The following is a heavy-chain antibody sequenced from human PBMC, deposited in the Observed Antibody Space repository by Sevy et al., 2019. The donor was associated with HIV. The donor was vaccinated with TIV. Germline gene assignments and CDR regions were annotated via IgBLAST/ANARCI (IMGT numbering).Heavy chain of an antibody. CDR3: AHRPSLLTYDSSGYLFDY. D-gene: IGHD3-22*01. V-gene: IGHV2-5*02. CDR1: GFSLTSSGVA. CDR2: IYWDDDK. J-gene: IGHJ4*02. Sequence: SGPTLVEPTQTLTLTYTFSGFSLTSSGVAVAWIRQPPGKALEWLGSIYWDDDKRYRPSLESRLTITKDTSKNQVVLTMINMDPVDTATYYCAHRPSLLTYDSSGYLFDYWGQGTLVTVSS.